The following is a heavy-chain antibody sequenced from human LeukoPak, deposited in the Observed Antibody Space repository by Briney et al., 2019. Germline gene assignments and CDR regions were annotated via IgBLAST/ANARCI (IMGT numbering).Heavy chain of an antibody. CDR1: GGTFSSYA. CDR3: ASPPLRITMVRGVITYDAFDI. V-gene: IGHV1-69*06. CDR2: IIPIFGTA. D-gene: IGHD3-10*01. Sequence: ASVKVSCKASGGTFSSYAISWVRQAPGQGLEWMGGIIPIFGTANYAQKFQGRVTITADKSTSTAYMELSGLRSEDTAVYYCASPPLRITMVRGVITYDAFDIWGQGTMVTVSS. J-gene: IGHJ3*02.